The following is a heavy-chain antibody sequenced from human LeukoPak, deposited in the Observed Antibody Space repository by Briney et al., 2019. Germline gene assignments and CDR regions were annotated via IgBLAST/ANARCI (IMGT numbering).Heavy chain of an antibody. CDR1: GFTFSSYG. CDR3: AKDNYYGSGSYPTRAPLH. D-gene: IGHD3-10*01. CDR2: ISYDGSNK. Sequence: GRSLRLSCAASGFTFSSYGMHWVRQAPGKGLEWVAVISYDGSNKYYADSVKGRFTISRDNSKNTLYLQMNTLRAEDTAVYYCAKDNYYGSGSYPTRAPLHWGQGTLVTVSS. V-gene: IGHV3-30*18. J-gene: IGHJ4*02.